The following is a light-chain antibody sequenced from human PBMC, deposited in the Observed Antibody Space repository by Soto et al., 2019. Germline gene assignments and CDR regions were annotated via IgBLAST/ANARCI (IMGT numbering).Light chain of an antibody. CDR3: QQYASTRWT. CDR2: RVS. CDR1: QSVSNDY. Sequence: EMVLTQSPGTLSLSPVDRATISCRASQSVSNDYVAWVQQKPGQTPGLLIYRVSSRATGIPDRFSGSGSGTDFTLTISRLEPEDFAVYYCQQYASTRWTFGQGTKVDIK. J-gene: IGKJ1*01. V-gene: IGKV3-20*01.